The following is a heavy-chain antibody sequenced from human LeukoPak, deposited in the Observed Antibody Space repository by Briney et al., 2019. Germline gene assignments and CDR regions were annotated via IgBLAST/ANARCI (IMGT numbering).Heavy chain of an antibody. J-gene: IGHJ4*02. CDR2: GIPILGIA. CDR3: ASSNVEMATIRKGYYFDY. CDR1: GGTFSSYA. V-gene: IGHV1-69*04. D-gene: IGHD5-24*01. Sequence: SVKVSCKASGGTFSSYAISWVRQAPGQGLEWMGRGIPILGIANYAQKFQGRVTITADKSTSTAYMELSSLRSEATAVYYCASSNVEMATIRKGYYFDYWGQGTLVTVSS.